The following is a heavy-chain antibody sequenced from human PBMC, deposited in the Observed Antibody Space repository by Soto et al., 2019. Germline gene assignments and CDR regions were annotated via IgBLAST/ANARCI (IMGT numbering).Heavy chain of an antibody. CDR3: ARHDILGVPAAMGP. D-gene: IGHD2-2*01. CDR1: GGSISTSSYY. V-gene: IGHV4-39*01. Sequence: PSETLSLTCTVSGGSISTSSYYWGWIRQPPGKGLEWIGSIFYSGTTYYNPSLKSRVTISVDTSKNQFSLKLSSVTVADTAVYYYARHDILGVPAAMGPWGQGALVTVSS. CDR2: IFYSGTT. J-gene: IGHJ5*02.